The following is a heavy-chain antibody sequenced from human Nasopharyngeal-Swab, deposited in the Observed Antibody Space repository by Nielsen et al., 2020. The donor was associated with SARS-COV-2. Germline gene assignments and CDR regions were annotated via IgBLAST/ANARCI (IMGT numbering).Heavy chain of an antibody. D-gene: IGHD6-6*01. J-gene: IGHJ4*02. CDR3: AAGGDSSSSTFDY. Sequence: GESLKISCAVSGFTFSSYAMSWVRQAPGKGLEWVSAISGNGGSTYYADSVKGRFTISRDNSKNTLYLQMNSLRAEDTAVYYCAAGGDSSSSTFDYWGQGTLVTVSS. CDR2: ISGNGGST. CDR1: GFTFSSYA. V-gene: IGHV3-23*01.